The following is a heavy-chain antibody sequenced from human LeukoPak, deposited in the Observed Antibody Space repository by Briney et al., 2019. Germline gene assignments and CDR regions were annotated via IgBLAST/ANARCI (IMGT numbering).Heavy chain of an antibody. J-gene: IGHJ5*02. V-gene: IGHV3-21*01. CDR1: GFTFSSYI. CDR3: ALIIVVVAAWGFDP. Sequence: GGSLRLSCAASGFTFSSYIMNWVRQAPGKGLEWVSSISTSYTYYADSVKGRFTISRDNSKNTLYLQMNSLRAEDTAVYYCALIIVVVAAWGFDPWGQGTLVTVSS. CDR2: ISTSYT. D-gene: IGHD2-15*01.